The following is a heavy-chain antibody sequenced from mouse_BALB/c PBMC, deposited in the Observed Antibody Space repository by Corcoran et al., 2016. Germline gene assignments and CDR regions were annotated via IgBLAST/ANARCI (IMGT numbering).Heavy chain of an antibody. V-gene: IGHV1-9*01. CDR2: ILPGSGST. CDR3: ARRGYYYAMDY. Sequence: QVQLQQSGAELMKPGASVKISCKATGYTFSSYGIEWVKQRPGHGLEWIGEILPGSGSTNYNEKFKGKATFTADTSSNTAYMQLSSLTSEDSAVYYCARRGYYYAMDYWGQGTSVTVSS. CDR1: GYTFSSYG. J-gene: IGHJ4*01.